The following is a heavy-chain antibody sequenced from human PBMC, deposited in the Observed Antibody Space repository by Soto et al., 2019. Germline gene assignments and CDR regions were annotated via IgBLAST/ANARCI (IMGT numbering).Heavy chain of an antibody. D-gene: IGHD1-20*01. Sequence: GASVKVSCKASGYTFTSYYMHWVRQAPGQGLEWMGIINPSGGSTSYAQKFQGRVTMTRDTSTSTVYMELSSLRSEDTAVYYCAREPPTANWNGLYYGMDVWGQGTTVTVS. CDR1: GYTFTSYY. CDR3: AREPPTANWNGLYYGMDV. V-gene: IGHV1-46*01. J-gene: IGHJ6*02. CDR2: INPSGGST.